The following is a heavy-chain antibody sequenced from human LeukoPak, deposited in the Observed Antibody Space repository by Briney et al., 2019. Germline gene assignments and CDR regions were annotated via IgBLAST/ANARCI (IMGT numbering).Heavy chain of an antibody. CDR1: GGSINSYY. V-gene: IGHV4-59*08. J-gene: IGHJ5*02. CDR2: IYDSGST. Sequence: SETLSLTCTVSGGSINSYYWSWIRQPPGKGLEWIGYIYDSGSTNYNPSLKSRVTISVDTSKNQFSLKLSSVTAADTAVYYCARTPYSSGWYSWLDPWGQGTLVTVSS. CDR3: ARTPYSSGWYSWLDP. D-gene: IGHD6-19*01.